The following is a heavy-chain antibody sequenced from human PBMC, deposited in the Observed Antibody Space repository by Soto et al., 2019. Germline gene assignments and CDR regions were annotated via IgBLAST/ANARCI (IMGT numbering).Heavy chain of an antibody. D-gene: IGHD6-13*01. CDR2: ISAYNGNT. CDR1: GYTFTSYG. V-gene: IGHV1-18*01. CDR3: ARRRLVAAAGFMDV. J-gene: IGHJ6*02. Sequence: ASVKVSCKASGYTFTSYGISWVRQAPGQGLEWMGWISAYNGNTNYAQKLQGRVTMTTDTSTSTAYMELRSLRSDDTAVYYCARRRLVAAAGFMDVWGQGTTVTVSS.